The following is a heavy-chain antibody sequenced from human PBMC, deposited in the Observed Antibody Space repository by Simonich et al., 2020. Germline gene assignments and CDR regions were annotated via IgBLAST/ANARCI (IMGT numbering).Heavy chain of an antibody. D-gene: IGHD7-27*01. CDR2: NHPHSGGT. CDR1: GYTFTGYY. V-gene: IGHV1-2*02. Sequence: QVQLVQSGAEVKKPGASVKVSCKASGYTFTGYYMHWVRQAPGQGLEWIGWNHPHSGGTNYAQKFQGRVTMTRDTSISTAYMELSRLRSDDTAVYYCARGRLTGDKGAFDIWGQGTMVTVSS. CDR3: ARGRLTGDKGAFDI. J-gene: IGHJ3*02.